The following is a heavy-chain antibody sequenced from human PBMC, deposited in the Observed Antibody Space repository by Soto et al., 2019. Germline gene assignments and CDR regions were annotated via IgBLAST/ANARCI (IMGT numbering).Heavy chain of an antibody. CDR3: ARAPSGSYPEFDY. D-gene: IGHD1-26*01. CDR2: ISSDGDIT. Sequence: GSLRLSCSASGFTFSEYSMHWVRQAPGKGLQYVSTISSDGDITYYADSVKGRFTISGDNSRNMLFLQMNSLRPDDTAVYYCARAPSGSYPEFDYWGQGTLVTVSS. V-gene: IGHV3-64*04. J-gene: IGHJ4*02. CDR1: GFTFSEYS.